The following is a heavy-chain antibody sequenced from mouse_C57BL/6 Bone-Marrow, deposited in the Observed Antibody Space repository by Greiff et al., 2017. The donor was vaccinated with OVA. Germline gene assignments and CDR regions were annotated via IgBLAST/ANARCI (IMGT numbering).Heavy chain of an antibody. CDR1: GFTFSSYT. CDR3: ARHGGRGFAY. CDR2: ISGGGGNT. Sequence: EVQGVESGGGLVKPGGSLKLSCAASGFTFSSYTMSWVRQTPEKRLEWVATISGGGGNTYYPDSVKGRFTISRDNAKNTLYLQMSSLRSEDTALYYCARHGGRGFAYWGQGTLVTVSA. J-gene: IGHJ3*01. V-gene: IGHV5-9*01.